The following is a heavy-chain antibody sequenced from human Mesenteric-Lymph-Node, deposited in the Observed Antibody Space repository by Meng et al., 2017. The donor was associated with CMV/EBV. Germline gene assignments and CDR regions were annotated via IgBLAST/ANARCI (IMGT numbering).Heavy chain of an antibody. V-gene: IGHV3-30*04. CDR3: ASPMLYCSSTSCSTSDY. CDR1: GFTFSSYA. CDR2: ISYDGSNK. J-gene: IGHJ4*02. Sequence: GVSLKISCAASGFTFSSYAMHWVRQAPGKGLEWVAVISYDGSNKYYADSVKGRFTISRDNSKNTLYLQMNSLRAEDTAVYYCASPMLYCSSTSCSTSDYWGQGTLVTVSS. D-gene: IGHD2-2*01.